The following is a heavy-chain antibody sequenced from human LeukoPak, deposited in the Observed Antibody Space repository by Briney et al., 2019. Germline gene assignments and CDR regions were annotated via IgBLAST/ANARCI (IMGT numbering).Heavy chain of an antibody. Sequence: GASVKVSCKASGYTFTSYGISWVRQAPGQGLEWMGWINAYNDNTNYAQKFQGRVIVTTDTSTSTAYMELRSLRSDDTAVYYCATCHCTNGVCYGECEYFQHWGQGTLVTVSS. CDR1: GYTFTSYG. CDR3: ATCHCTNGVCYGECEYFQH. D-gene: IGHD2-8*01. V-gene: IGHV1-18*01. CDR2: INAYNDNT. J-gene: IGHJ1*01.